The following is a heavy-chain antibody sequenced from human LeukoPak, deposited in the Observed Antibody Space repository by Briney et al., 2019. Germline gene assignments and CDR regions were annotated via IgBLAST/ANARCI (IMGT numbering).Heavy chain of an antibody. Sequence: GGSLRLSCAVSGFTFSSYGMHWVRQAPGKGLEWVAFIRYDGSNKFYADSVKGRFTISRDNSKNTLFLQMNSLRAEDTAVYYCARESESYDSSGSTFNYWGQGTLVTVSS. CDR1: GFTFSSYG. J-gene: IGHJ4*02. CDR3: ARESESYDSSGSTFNY. D-gene: IGHD3-22*01. V-gene: IGHV3-30*02. CDR2: IRYDGSNK.